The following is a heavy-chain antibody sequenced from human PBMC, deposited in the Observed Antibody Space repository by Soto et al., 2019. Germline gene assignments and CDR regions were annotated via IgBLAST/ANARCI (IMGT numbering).Heavy chain of an antibody. CDR3: ARDRAAVGGDFYYYMDV. CDR1: GYTFTSYV. V-gene: IGHV1-18*01. J-gene: IGHJ6*03. CDR2: ISVHNGNT. Sequence: QVQLVQSGAEVKKPGASVKVSCKASGYTFTSYVISWVRQAPGQGLEWMGRISVHNGNTDYAQKLLGRVTMTTDTSTSTAYMELRSLRSDDTAVYYCARDRAAVGGDFYYYMDVWGKGTTVTVSS. D-gene: IGHD2-15*01.